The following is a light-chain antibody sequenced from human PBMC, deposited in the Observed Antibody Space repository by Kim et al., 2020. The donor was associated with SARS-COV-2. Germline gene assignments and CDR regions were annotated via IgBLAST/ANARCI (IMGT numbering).Light chain of an antibody. V-gene: IGLV1-47*01. CDR1: SSNIESNY. CDR3: AAWDDSLSGPRV. J-gene: IGLJ2*01. Sequence: QRVTISCSGSSSNIESNYVYWYQQLPGTAPKLLIYRNNQRPSGVPDRFSGSKSGTSASLAISGLRSEDEADYYCAAWDDSLSGPRVFGGGTQLTVL. CDR2: RNN.